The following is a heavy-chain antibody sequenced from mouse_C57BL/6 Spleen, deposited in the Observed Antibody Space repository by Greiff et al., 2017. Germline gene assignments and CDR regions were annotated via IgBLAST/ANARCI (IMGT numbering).Heavy chain of an antibody. J-gene: IGHJ3*01. CDR3: ARGDMSNYGY. Sequence: QVHVKQPGAELVMPGASVKLSCKASGYTFTSYWMHWVKQRPGQGLEWIGEIDPSDSYTNYNQNFKGKSTLTVDKSSSTAYMQLSSLTSEDSAVYYCARGDMSNYGYWGQGTLVTVSA. CDR2: IDPSDSYT. CDR1: GYTFTSYW. D-gene: IGHD2-5*01. V-gene: IGHV1-69*01.